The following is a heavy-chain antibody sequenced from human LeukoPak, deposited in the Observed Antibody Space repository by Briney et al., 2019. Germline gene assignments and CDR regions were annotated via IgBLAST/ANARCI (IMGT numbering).Heavy chain of an antibody. CDR2: IRYDGSNK. J-gene: IGHJ3*02. V-gene: IGHV3-30*02. CDR1: GFTFSSYG. Sequence: GGSLRLSCAASGFTFSSYGMHWVRQAPGKGLEGVAFIRYDGSNKYYADSVKGRFTISRDNSKNTLYLQMNSLRAEDTAVYYCANLVVTEHDAFDIWGQGTMVTVSS. D-gene: IGHD2-21*02. CDR3: ANLVVTEHDAFDI.